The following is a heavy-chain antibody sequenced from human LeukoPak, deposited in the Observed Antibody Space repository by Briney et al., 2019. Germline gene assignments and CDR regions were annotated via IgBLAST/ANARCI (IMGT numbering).Heavy chain of an antibody. CDR1: GYTFTSNY. CDR2: ISPSGGST. J-gene: IGHJ5*02. D-gene: IGHD4-23*01. V-gene: IGHV1-46*01. CDR3: ARDNSVEDTAWWFDP. Sequence: GASVKVSCQAFGYTFTSNYMHWVRQAPGQGPEWMGVISPSGGSTTYAQKFQGRVTLTRDMSTSTDYLELSSLRSEDTAVYYCARDNSVEDTAWWFDPWGQGTLVTVSS.